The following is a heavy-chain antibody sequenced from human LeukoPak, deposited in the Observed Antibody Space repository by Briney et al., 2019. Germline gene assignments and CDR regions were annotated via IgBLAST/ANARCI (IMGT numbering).Heavy chain of an antibody. Sequence: PSETLSLTCTVSGGSISSSSYYWGWIRQPPGKGLEWIGSIYYSGSTYYNPSLKSRVTISVDTSKNQFSLKLSSVTAADTAVYYCARGWSGYSYGHNYDYWGQGTLVTVSS. V-gene: IGHV4-39*07. CDR3: ARGWSGYSYGHNYDY. CDR1: GGSISSSSYY. J-gene: IGHJ4*02. CDR2: IYYSGST. D-gene: IGHD5-18*01.